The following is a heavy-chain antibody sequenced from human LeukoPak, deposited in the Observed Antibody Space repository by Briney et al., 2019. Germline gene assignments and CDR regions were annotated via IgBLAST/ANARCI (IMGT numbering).Heavy chain of an antibody. D-gene: IGHD2-15*01. CDR1: GGSFSGYY. Sequence: KPSETLSLACAVYGGSFSGYYWSWIRQPPGKGLEWIGEINHSGSTNYNPSLKSRVTISVDTSKNQFSLKLSSVTAADTAVYYCARDMEVYWGQGTLVTVSS. J-gene: IGHJ4*02. CDR3: ARDMEVY. CDR2: INHSGST. V-gene: IGHV4-34*01.